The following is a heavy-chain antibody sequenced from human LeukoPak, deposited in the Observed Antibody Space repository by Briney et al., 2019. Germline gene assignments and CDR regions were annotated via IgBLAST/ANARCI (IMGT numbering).Heavy chain of an antibody. J-gene: IGHJ6*03. CDR3: ARVRWFGELTYYYYYMDV. Sequence: PSETLSLTCTVSGGSISSGDYYWSWIRQPPGTGLEWIGYIYYSGSTYYNPSLKSRVTISVDTSKNQFSLKLSSVTAADTAVYYCARVRWFGELTYYYYYMDVWGKGTTVTVSS. V-gene: IGHV4-30-4*08. CDR1: GGSISSGDYY. D-gene: IGHD3-10*01. CDR2: IYYSGST.